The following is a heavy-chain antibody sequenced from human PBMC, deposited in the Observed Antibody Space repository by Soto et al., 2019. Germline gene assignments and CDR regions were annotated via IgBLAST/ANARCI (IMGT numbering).Heavy chain of an antibody. CDR1: GGSISSSSYY. D-gene: IGHD5-12*01. CDR3: ARRQVATIAPYYYYGMDV. V-gene: IGHV4-39*01. Sequence: SETLSLTCTVSGGSISSSSYYWGWIRQPPGKGLEWIGSIYYSGSTYYSPSLKSRVTISVDTSKNQFSLKLSSVTAADTAVYYCARRQVATIAPYYYYGMDVWGQGTTVTVSS. CDR2: IYYSGST. J-gene: IGHJ6*02.